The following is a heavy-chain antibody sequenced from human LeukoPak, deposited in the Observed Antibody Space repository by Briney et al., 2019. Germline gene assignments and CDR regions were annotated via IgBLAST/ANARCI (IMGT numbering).Heavy chain of an antibody. CDR1: GYSISSGYY. V-gene: IGHV4-38-2*01. D-gene: IGHD6-13*01. Sequence: SETLSLTCAVSGYSISSGYYWGWIRQPPGKGLEWIGSIYHSGSTYYNPSLKSRDTISVDTSKNQFSLKLSSVTAADTAVYYCITSLAAAGSGSLDAFDIWGQGTMVTVSS. CDR2: IYHSGST. CDR3: ITSLAAAGSGSLDAFDI. J-gene: IGHJ3*02.